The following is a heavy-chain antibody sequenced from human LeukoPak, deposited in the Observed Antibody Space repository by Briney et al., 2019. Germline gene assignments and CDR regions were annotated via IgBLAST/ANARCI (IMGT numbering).Heavy chain of an antibody. V-gene: IGHV4-59*01. Sequence: SETLSLTCTVSGGSISSYYWSWIRQPPGKGLEWIGYIYYSGSTNCNPSVKSRVAMSVDPSKKQFSLKLRSVTAPAKAGYYCARGGTAVIAPYAFDIWGQGTMVTVSS. J-gene: IGHJ3*02. CDR1: GGSISSYY. D-gene: IGHD4-23*01. CDR3: ARGGTAVIAPYAFDI. CDR2: IYYSGST.